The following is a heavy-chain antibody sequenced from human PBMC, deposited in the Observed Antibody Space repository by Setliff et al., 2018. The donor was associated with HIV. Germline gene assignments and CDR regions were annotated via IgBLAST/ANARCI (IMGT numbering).Heavy chain of an antibody. J-gene: IGHJ5*02. Sequence: ASVKVSCKASGYTFTDYYMHWVRQAPGQGLEWMGWINPIFGTTKYAQKFQGRVTITADEPTTTAYMELTSLRSEDTAVYYCVYCGGDCYTNWFDPWGQGTLVTVSS. D-gene: IGHD2-21*02. CDR2: INPIFGTT. CDR1: GYTFTDYY. CDR3: VYCGGDCYTNWFDP. V-gene: IGHV1-69*13.